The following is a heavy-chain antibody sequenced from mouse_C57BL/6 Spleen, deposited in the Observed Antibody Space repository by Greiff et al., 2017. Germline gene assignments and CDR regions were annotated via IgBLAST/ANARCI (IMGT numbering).Heavy chain of an antibody. CDR1: GYTFTSYW. J-gene: IGHJ3*01. CDR3: AGNYDYDGAWFAY. V-gene: IGHV1-64*01. D-gene: IGHD2-4*01. Sequence: VQLQQPGAELVKPGASVKLSCKASGYTFTSYWMHWVKQRPGQGLEWIGMIHPNSGSTNYNEKFKSKATLTVDTSSSTAYMTLSSLTSEDSAVYYCAGNYDYDGAWFAYWGQGTLVTVAA. CDR2: IHPNSGST.